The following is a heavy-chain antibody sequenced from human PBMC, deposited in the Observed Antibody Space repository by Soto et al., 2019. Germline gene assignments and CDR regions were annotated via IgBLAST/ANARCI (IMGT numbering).Heavy chain of an antibody. D-gene: IGHD2-15*01. CDR1: GDSISTVDYF. V-gene: IGHV4-30-4*01. Sequence: SETLSLTCSVSGDSISTVDYFWAWIRQPPGQALEYIGYIYKSTTTYYNPSFESRVAISLDTSKSQFSLTVTSVTAADTAVYFCARGRYCLTGRCFPNWFDSWGKGTLVTVSS. CDR3: ARGRYCLTGRCFPNWFDS. J-gene: IGHJ5*01. CDR2: IYKSTTT.